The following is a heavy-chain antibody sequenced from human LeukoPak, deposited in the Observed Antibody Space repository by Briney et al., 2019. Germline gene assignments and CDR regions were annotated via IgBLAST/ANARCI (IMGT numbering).Heavy chain of an antibody. V-gene: IGHV4-30-2*01. CDR3: ARDTNYYDSSAHFDY. D-gene: IGHD3-22*01. Sequence: PSETLSLTCAVSGGSISSGGYSWSWIRQPPGKGLEWIGYIYHSGSTYYNPSLKSRVTISVDTSKNQFSLKLSSVTAADTAVYYCARDTNYYDSSAHFDYWGQGTLVTVSS. J-gene: IGHJ4*02. CDR1: GGSISSGGYS. CDR2: IYHSGST.